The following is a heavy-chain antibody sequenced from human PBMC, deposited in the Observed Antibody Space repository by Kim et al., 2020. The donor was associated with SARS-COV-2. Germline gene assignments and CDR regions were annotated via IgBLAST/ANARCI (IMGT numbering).Heavy chain of an antibody. CDR3: ARARVSYGTSPLDY. J-gene: IGHJ4*02. Sequence: AQKLQGRVTMTTDTSTSTAYMELRSLRSDDTAVYYCARARVSYGTSPLDYWGQGTLVTVSS. V-gene: IGHV1-18*01. D-gene: IGHD5-18*01.